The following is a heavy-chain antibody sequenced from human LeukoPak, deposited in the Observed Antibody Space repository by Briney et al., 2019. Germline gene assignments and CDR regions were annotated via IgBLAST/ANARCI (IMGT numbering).Heavy chain of an antibody. CDR3: ARTLGGRSSGWYAPFDY. Sequence: ASVNVSCKASGYTFTVYYMHWVRHAPGQGLEWMGWINPNSGGTNYAQKFQGRVTMTRDTSISTAYMELSRLRSDDTAVYHCARTLGGRSSGWYAPFDYWGQGTLVTVSS. CDR1: GYTFTVYY. J-gene: IGHJ4*02. CDR2: INPNSGGT. V-gene: IGHV1-2*02. D-gene: IGHD6-19*01.